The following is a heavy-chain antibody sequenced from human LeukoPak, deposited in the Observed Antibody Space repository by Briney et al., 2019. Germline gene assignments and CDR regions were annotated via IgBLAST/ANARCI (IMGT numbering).Heavy chain of an antibody. D-gene: IGHD2-2*01. CDR3: VSFYETY. CDR2: INGDGSWT. J-gene: IGHJ4*02. CDR1: GNHW. Sequence: GGSLRLSCAASGNHWMHWVRQAPGKGLVWVSHINGDGSWTTYADYVKGRFTISKDNAKNTVYLQMNNLRAEDTAVYYCVSFYETYWDRGTLVTVSS. V-gene: IGHV3-74*01.